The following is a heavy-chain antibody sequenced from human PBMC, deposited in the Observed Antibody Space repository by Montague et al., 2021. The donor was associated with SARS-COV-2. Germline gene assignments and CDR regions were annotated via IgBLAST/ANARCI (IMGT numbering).Heavy chain of an antibody. Sequence: SLRLSCAASGFTFSSYAMHWVRQAPGKGLEWVAVISYDGSNKYYADSVKGRFTISRDNSKNMLYLQMNSLRAEDTAVYYCARDVFPPSSWPAEYFQHWGQGTLVTVSS. CDR2: ISYDGSNK. V-gene: IGHV3-30-3*01. CDR1: GFTFSSYA. CDR3: ARDVFPPSSWPAEYFQH. J-gene: IGHJ1*01. D-gene: IGHD6-13*01.